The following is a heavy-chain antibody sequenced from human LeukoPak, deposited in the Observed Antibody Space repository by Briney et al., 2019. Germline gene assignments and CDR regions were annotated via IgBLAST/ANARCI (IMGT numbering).Heavy chain of an antibody. J-gene: IGHJ4*02. CDR1: GFTFDDYA. D-gene: IGHD1-26*01. Sequence: PGGSLRLSCAASGFTFDDYAMHWVRQAPGKGLEWVSGISWNSGSIGYADSVKGRFTISRDNAKNSLYLQMNSLRAEDMALYYCAKGRLGATLSPLDYWGQGTLVTVSS. V-gene: IGHV3-9*03. CDR3: AKGRLGATLSPLDY. CDR2: ISWNSGSI.